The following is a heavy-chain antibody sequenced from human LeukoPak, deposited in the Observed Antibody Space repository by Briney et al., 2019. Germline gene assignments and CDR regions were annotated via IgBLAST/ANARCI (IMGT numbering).Heavy chain of an antibody. D-gene: IGHD6-19*01. CDR3: AKDLARIAVAYGFDY. V-gene: IGHV3-9*01. CDR1: GFTFDDYA. Sequence: GRSLRLSCAASGFTFDDYAMHWVRQAPGKGLEWVSGISWNSGSIGYADSVKGRFTISRDNAENSLYLQMNSLRAEDTALYYCAKDLARIAVAYGFDYWGQGTLVTVSS. CDR2: ISWNSGSI. J-gene: IGHJ4*02.